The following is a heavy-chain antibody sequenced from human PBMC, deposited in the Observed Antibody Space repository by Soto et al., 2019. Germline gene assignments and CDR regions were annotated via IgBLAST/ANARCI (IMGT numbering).Heavy chain of an antibody. CDR2: ISFDVNNK. Sequence: GGSMRLSCAASGFIFTSYAIHWVRQAPGKGLEWVALISFDVNNKYYADSVKGRFTLSRDNSKNTVYLQVNSLRPDDTAVYYCVRGSAQTYWGQGTLVTVSS. CDR1: GFIFTSYA. J-gene: IGHJ4*01. CDR3: VRGSAQTY. V-gene: IGHV3-30-3*01.